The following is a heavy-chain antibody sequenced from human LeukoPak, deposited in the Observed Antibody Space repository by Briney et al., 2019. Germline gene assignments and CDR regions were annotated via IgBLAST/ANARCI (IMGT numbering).Heavy chain of an antibody. J-gene: IGHJ4*02. CDR2: IYYSGST. CDR1: GGSISGYY. V-gene: IGHV4-59*08. CDR3: ARIVRYSSSWYFDY. Sequence: PSETLSLTCTVSGGSISGYYWSWIRKPPGKGLEWMGYIYYSGSTNYNPSLKSRVTISVDTSKNQFSLKLTSVTAADTAVYYCARIVRYSSSWYFDYWGQGTLVTVSS. D-gene: IGHD6-13*01.